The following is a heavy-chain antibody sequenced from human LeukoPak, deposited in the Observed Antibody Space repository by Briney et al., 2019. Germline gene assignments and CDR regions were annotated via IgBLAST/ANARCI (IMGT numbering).Heavy chain of an antibody. J-gene: IGHJ4*02. CDR2: INTDGCNT. CDR1: GFTFRSHW. V-gene: IGHV3-74*01. D-gene: IGHD4-17*01. CDR3: ARGPNNGDPICC. Sequence: PGGSLRLSCAACGFTFRSHWMHWVRQAPGKAVVWMSRINTDGCNTKYADSVKGRFTVSRENAKNRLYLQVNTLSLEHTPVYLCARGPNNGDPICCWGKGILVSVS.